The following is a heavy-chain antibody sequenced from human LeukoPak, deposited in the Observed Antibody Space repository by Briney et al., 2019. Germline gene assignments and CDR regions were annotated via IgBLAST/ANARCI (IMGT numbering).Heavy chain of an antibody. D-gene: IGHD5-24*01. CDR1: GFSFSSYW. Sequence: GGSLRLSCAASGFSFSSYWMSWVRQAPGKGLEWVANIKQDGSKKSYVDSVKGRFTISRDNAKNSLYLQMNSLRAEDTAIYYCTRVGYIDEGIDYWGQGTLVTVSS. CDR3: TRVGYIDEGIDY. J-gene: IGHJ4*02. V-gene: IGHV3-7*04. CDR2: IKQDGSKK.